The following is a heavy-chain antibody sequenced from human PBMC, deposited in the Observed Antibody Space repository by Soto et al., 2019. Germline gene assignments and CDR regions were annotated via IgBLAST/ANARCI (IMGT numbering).Heavy chain of an antibody. D-gene: IGHD3-22*01. Sequence: SVKVSCKASGGTFSSYAISWVRQAPGQGLEWMGGIIPIFGTANYAQKFQGRVTITADESTSTAYMELSSLRSEDTAVYYCAFYRDYYDSSGLDYSGQGTLVTVSS. CDR2: IIPIFGTA. CDR3: AFYRDYYDSSGLDY. J-gene: IGHJ4*02. CDR1: GGTFSSYA. V-gene: IGHV1-69*13.